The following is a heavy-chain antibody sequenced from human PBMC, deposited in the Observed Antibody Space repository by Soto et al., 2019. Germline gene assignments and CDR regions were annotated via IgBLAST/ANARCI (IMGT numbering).Heavy chain of an antibody. J-gene: IGHJ6*02. CDR2: ISYDGSNK. D-gene: IGHD4-4*01. V-gene: IGHV3-30-3*01. CDR1: GFTFSSYA. CDR3: ARTDDYSNYRLLLPDYYYYGMDV. Sequence: QVQLVESGGGVVQPGRSLRLSCAASGFTFSSYAMHWVRQAPGKGLEWVAVISYDGSNKYYADSVKGRFTISRDNSKNPLYLQMNSLRAEDTAVYYCARTDDYSNYRLLLPDYYYYGMDVWGQGTTVTVSS.